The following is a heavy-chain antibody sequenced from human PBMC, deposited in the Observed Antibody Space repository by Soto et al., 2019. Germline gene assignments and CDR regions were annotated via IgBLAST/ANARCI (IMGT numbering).Heavy chain of an antibody. Sequence: EVQLLESGGGLVQPGGSLRLSCAASGFTFSTYAMTWVRQAPGKGLEWVSGISGSAGSTYYADSVKGRFTISRDNSKNTLDLQMNSLRAEDTAVYYCAKPAWGRVSAGLDKYYFDYWGQGTLVTVSS. CDR2: ISGSAGST. D-gene: IGHD6-13*01. CDR3: AKPAWGRVSAGLDKYYFDY. J-gene: IGHJ4*02. V-gene: IGHV3-23*01. CDR1: GFTFSTYA.